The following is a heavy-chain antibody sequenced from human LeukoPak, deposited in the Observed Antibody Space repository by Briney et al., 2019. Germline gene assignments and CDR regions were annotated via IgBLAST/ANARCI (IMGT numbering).Heavy chain of an antibody. CDR1: GFTFTNYW. J-gene: IGHJ4*02. D-gene: IGHD6-6*01. CDR2: IKQDASIK. Sequence: GGSLRLSCAASGFTFTNYWMSWVRQAPGRGLEWVADIKQDASIKYYVDSVKGRFTISRENAKNSVYLQMNSLRAEDTALYYCARIGYSSSSFDYWGQGTLVTVSS. V-gene: IGHV3-7*01. CDR3: ARIGYSSSSFDY.